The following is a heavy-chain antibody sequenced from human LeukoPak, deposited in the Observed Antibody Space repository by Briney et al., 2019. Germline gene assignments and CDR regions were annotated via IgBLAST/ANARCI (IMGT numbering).Heavy chain of an antibody. CDR3: AKDAYRNGYKGVLDY. V-gene: IGHV3-30*18. CDR2: ISYDGSNK. J-gene: IGHJ4*02. D-gene: IGHD5-24*01. CDR1: GFTFSGSG. Sequence: GGSLRLSCAASGFTFSGSGIHWVREAPGKGLEWVTVISYDGSNKYYADSVKGRFTISGDNSKNTLYLQMNSLRPEDTAVYYCAKDAYRNGYKGVLDYWGQGTLVTVSS.